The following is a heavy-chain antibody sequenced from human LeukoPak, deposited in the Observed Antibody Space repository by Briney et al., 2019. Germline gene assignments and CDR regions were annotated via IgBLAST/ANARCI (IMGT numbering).Heavy chain of an antibody. CDR3: AKDRGYSYGYFDY. Sequence: PGGSLRLSCAASRFTFSSYGMHWVRQAPGTGLEWVALRSYDGSKKYYTDSVKGRCTISRDNSKNTLYLQMDSLRAEDTAVYYCAKDRGYSYGYFDYWGQGTLVTVSS. CDR2: RSYDGSKK. J-gene: IGHJ4*02. V-gene: IGHV3-30*18. D-gene: IGHD5-18*01. CDR1: RFTFSSYG.